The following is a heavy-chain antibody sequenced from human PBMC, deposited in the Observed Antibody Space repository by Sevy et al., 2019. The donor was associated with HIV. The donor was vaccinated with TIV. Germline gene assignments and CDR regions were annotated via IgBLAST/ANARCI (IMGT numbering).Heavy chain of an antibody. CDR2: ISSSSSYI. J-gene: IGHJ5*02. CDR3: ARDKLSIAVAGPYNWFDP. Sequence: GGSLRLSCAASGFTFSSYSMNWVRQAPGKGLELVSSISSSSSYIYYADSVKGRFTISRDNAKNSLYLQMNSLRAEDTAVYYCARDKLSIAVAGPYNWFDPWGQGTLVTVSS. CDR1: GFTFSSYS. V-gene: IGHV3-21*01. D-gene: IGHD6-19*01.